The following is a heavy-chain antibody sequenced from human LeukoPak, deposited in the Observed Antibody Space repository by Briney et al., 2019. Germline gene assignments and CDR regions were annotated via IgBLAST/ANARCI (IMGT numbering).Heavy chain of an antibody. CDR2: IYYSGST. V-gene: IGHV4-59*01. J-gene: IGHJ5*02. D-gene: IGHD6-19*01. CDR1: GGSISSYY. Sequence: SEALSLTCTVSGGSISSYYWSWIRQPPGKGLEWIGHIYYSGSTNYNPSLKSRVTISVDTSKNQFSLKLSSVTAADTAVYYCARAHSSGWSIKYNWFDPWGQGTLVTVSS. CDR3: ARAHSSGWSIKYNWFDP.